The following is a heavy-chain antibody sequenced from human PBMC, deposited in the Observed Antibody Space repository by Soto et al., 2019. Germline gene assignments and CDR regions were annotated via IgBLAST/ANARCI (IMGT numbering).Heavy chain of an antibody. CDR3: ARLGSGSYYGSSTRYGMDV. Sequence: SETLSLTCAVYGGCFSGYYWSWIRQPPGKGLEWIGEINHSGSTNYNPSLKSRVTISVDTSKNQFSLKLSSVTAADTAVYYCARLGSGSYYGSSTRYGMDVWGQGTTVTVSS. CDR2: INHSGST. D-gene: IGHD1-26*01. J-gene: IGHJ6*02. CDR1: GGCFSGYY. V-gene: IGHV4-34*01.